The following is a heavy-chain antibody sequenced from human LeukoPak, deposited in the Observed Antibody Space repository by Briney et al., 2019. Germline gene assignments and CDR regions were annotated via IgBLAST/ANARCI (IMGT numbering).Heavy chain of an antibody. CDR1: GFTFSSYS. CDR2: ISSSSSTI. J-gene: IGHJ6*02. V-gene: IGHV3-48*01. CDR3: ARDNGGAYYYYGMDV. D-gene: IGHD4-23*01. Sequence: PGGSLRLSCAASGFTFSSYSMNWVRQAPGKGLEWVSYISSSSSTIYYADSVKGRFTISRDNAKNSLYLQMNSLRAEDTAVYYCARDNGGAYYYYGMDVWGQGTTVTVSS.